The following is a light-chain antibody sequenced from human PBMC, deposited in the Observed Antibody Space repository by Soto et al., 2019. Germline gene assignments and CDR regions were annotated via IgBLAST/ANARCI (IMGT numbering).Light chain of an antibody. J-gene: IGKJ1*01. CDR3: QQYNNWPWT. CDR2: GAS. CDR1: QSISDT. Sequence: ELVLTQSPGTLSLSPGGRATLSCRASQSISDTLAWYQQKPGQAPRLLIHGASTRAPGFPARFSGSGSGTDFTLTISSLQSEDFAVYYCQQYNNWPWTFGQGTKVDIK. V-gene: IGKV3-15*01.